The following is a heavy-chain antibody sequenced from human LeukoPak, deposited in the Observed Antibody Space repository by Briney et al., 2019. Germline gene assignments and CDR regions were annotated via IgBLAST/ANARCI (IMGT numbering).Heavy chain of an antibody. CDR3: ASLPYCSSTSCYLDY. J-gene: IGHJ4*02. V-gene: IGHV3-21*06. D-gene: IGHD2-2*01. Sequence: GGSLRLSCAVSGFSFNSYGMNWVRQAPGKGLEWVSSISGSNTYIYYADSVKGRFTISTDNARNSLYLQMNSLRAEDTAVYYCASLPYCSSTSCYLDYWGQGTLVTVSS. CDR2: ISGSNTYI. CDR1: GFSFNSYG.